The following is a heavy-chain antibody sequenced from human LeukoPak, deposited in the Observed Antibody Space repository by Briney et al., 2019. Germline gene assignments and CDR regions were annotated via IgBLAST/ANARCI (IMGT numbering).Heavy chain of an antibody. V-gene: IGHV3-21*01. CDR3: ARQLESQWLVRGYYYMDV. CDR1: GFTFSSYS. CDR2: ISSSSSYI. J-gene: IGHJ6*03. D-gene: IGHD6-19*01. Sequence: PGGSLRLSCAASGFTFSSYSMNWVRQAPGKGLEWVSSISSSSSYIYYADSVKGRFTISRDNAKNSLYLQMNSLRAEDTAVYYCARQLESQWLVRGYYYMDVWGKGTTVTVSS.